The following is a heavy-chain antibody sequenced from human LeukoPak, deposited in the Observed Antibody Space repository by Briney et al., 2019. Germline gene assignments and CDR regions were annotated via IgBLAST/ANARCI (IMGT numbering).Heavy chain of an antibody. CDR3: ARGGVVVPAAISPYYFDY. CDR2: IYYSGST. J-gene: IGHJ4*02. Sequence: PSETLSLTCTVSGGSISSYYWSWIRQPPGKGLEWIGYIYYSGSTNYNPSLKSRVTISVDTSKNQFSLKLSSVTAADTAVYYCARGGVVVPAAISPYYFDYWGQGTLVTVSS. D-gene: IGHD2-2*02. CDR1: GGSISSYY. V-gene: IGHV4-59*12.